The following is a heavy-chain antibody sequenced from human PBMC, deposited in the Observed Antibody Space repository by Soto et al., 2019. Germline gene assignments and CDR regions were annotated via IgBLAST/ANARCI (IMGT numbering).Heavy chain of an antibody. CDR3: ARYSAASGTYYFDY. CDR1: GDSIIGTHW. CDR2: TRHSRGT. Sequence: SETLSLTCAVSGDSIIGTHWWSWVRRPPGKGLEFIGETRHSRGTNYNPSLRSRVTMSLDKSKNQLSLILYSVTAADTGVYYCARYSAASGTYYFDYWGQGTLVTVSS. D-gene: IGHD6-13*01. V-gene: IGHV4-4*02. J-gene: IGHJ4*01.